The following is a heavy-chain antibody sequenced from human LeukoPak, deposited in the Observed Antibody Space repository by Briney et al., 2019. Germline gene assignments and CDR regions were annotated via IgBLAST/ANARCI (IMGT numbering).Heavy chain of an antibody. J-gene: IGHJ3*02. CDR2: IYSGGST. D-gene: IGHD1-26*01. V-gene: IGHV3-53*01. CDR1: GFMFSDYY. Sequence: GGSLRLSCAASGFMFSDYYMSWVRQAPGKGLEWVSIIYSGGSTFYADSVKGRFTISRDNSKNTLYLQMNSLRAEDTAVYYCARGGSYLSAFDIWGQGTMVTVSS. CDR3: ARGGSYLSAFDI.